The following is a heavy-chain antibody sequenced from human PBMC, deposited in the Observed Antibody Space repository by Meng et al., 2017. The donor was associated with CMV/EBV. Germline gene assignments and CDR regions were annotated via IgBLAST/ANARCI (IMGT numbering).Heavy chain of an antibody. CDR2: ISSYENVP. V-gene: IGHV3-30-3*02. CDR1: GSPFSAYA. Sequence: CAASGSPFSAYAINWVRQAPGKGLEWVAFISSYENVPHSAHSLKGRVTISRDNSTSTLYLQLNSLRADDTAVYYCAQEWAPHEHFDYWGQGTLVTVSS. CDR3: AQEWAPHEHFDY. J-gene: IGHJ4*02.